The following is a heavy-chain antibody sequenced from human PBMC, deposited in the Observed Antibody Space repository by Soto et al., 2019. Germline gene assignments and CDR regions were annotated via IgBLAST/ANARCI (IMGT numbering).Heavy chain of an antibody. CDR1: EFTFSSNA. Sequence: EVQLLESGGGLVQPGGSLRLSCAVSEFTFSSNAMSWVRQAPGKGLEWVSLISGSGGSTYYADSVKGRFTISRDTSKNTLYLQMNSLRAEDTAVYYCAKNNQDDYSRYGALDIWGQGTRLTVSS. CDR2: ISGSGGST. CDR3: AKNNQDDYSRYGALDI. D-gene: IGHD4-4*01. J-gene: IGHJ3*02. V-gene: IGHV3-23*01.